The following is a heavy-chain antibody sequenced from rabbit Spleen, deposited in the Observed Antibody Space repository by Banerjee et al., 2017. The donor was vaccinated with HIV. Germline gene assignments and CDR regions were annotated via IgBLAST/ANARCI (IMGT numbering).Heavy chain of an antibody. CDR2: IGIGSGNT. CDR3: ARDTTSAGVDLDL. J-gene: IGHJ3*01. Sequence: QSLEESGGDLVKPGASLTLTCTASGFSFSSGGYICWVRQAPGKGLEWIASIGIGSGNTYYANWAKGRFAISKTSSTTVTLQLNSLTAADTATYFCARDTTSAGVDLDLWGQGTLVTVS. CDR1: GFSFSSGGY. V-gene: IGHV1S40*01. D-gene: IGHD1-1*01.